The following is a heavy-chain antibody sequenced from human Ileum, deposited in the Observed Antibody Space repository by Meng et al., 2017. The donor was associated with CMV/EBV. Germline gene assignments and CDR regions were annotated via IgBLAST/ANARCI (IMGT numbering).Heavy chain of an antibody. CDR2: IFATGTT. CDR1: GASLNDHH. J-gene: IGHJ5*02. Sequence: LQESGLGPVKPSWTLSRTCIVSGASLNDHHWSWIRQPAGKGLEWIGRIFATGTTNYNPSLKSRVTMSVDTSKNQFSLKLTSVTAADTAVYFCARDRFDPWGQGALVTVSS. CDR3: ARDRFDP. V-gene: IGHV4-4*07.